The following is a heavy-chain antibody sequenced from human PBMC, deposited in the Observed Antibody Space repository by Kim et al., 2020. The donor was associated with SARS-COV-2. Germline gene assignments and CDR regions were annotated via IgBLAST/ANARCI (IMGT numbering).Heavy chain of an antibody. CDR3: VKDKGKVALDY. D-gene: IGHD5-12*01. J-gene: IGHJ4*02. CDR1: GFSFSISG. CDR2: IWYDGSKK. Sequence: GGSLRLSCAASGFSFSISGMHWVRQAPGKGLEWVALIWYDGSKKYYADSVKGRFTISRDISKNTLYLQMNSLRTEDTAMYYCVKDKGKVALDYWGQGTLVTVSS. V-gene: IGHV3-30*02.